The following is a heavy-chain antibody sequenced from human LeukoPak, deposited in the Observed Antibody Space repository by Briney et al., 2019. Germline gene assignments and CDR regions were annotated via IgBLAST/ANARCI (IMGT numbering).Heavy chain of an antibody. CDR3: ARDDPTLFWSGSPFY. Sequence: GGSLRLSCAASGFAFNSYWMSWVRQAPGKGLERVANIKQDGSEKYYVDSVKGRFTISRDNAKNSLYLQMNSLRAEDTAVYYCARDDPTLFWSGSPFYWGQGTLVTVSS. J-gene: IGHJ4*02. CDR1: GFAFNSYW. V-gene: IGHV3-7*01. D-gene: IGHD3-3*01. CDR2: IKQDGSEK.